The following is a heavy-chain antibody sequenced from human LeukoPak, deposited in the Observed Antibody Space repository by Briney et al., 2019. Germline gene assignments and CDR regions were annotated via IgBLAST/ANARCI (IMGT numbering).Heavy chain of an antibody. V-gene: IGHV1-2*04. Sequence: ASVTVSCTASGYTFTGYYMHWVRQAPGQGLEWMGWINPNSGGTNYAQKFQGWVTMTRDTSISTAYMELSRLRSDDTAVYYCARREDYYDSSGYSFDYWGQGSLVTVSP. CDR1: GYTFTGYY. J-gene: IGHJ4*02. CDR3: ARREDYYDSSGYSFDY. CDR2: INPNSGGT. D-gene: IGHD3-22*01.